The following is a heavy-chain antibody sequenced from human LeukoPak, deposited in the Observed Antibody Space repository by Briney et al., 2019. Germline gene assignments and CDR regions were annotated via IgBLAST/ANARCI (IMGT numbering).Heavy chain of an antibody. Sequence: GGPLRLSCAASGLTFNDYAMHWVRQTPGKGLEWVSGIGGTSINTYYVDSVKGRFTISRDNAKSSLSLQMNSLRAEDTAVYYCTKDQRGYQRAIDYWGQCILVTVSS. V-gene: IGHV3-23*01. CDR3: TKDQRGYQRAIDY. J-gene: IGHJ4*02. CDR1: GLTFNDYA. CDR2: IGGTSINT. D-gene: IGHD6-25*01.